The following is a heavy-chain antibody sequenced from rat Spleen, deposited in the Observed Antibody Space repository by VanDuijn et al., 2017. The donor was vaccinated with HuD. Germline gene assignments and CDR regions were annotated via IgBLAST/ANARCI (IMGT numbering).Heavy chain of an antibody. CDR2: ITNTGRST. CDR1: GFTFNNYW. V-gene: IGHV5-31*01. J-gene: IGHJ2*01. CDR3: ARDRGYNYFDY. D-gene: IGHD1-9*01. Sequence: EVQLVESGGGLVQPGRSLKLSCVASGFTFNNYWMTWIRQAPGKGLEWVASITNTGRSTYYPDSVRGRFTISRDNAKSTLYLQMNSLRSEDTATYYCARDRGYNYFDYWGQGVMVTVSS.